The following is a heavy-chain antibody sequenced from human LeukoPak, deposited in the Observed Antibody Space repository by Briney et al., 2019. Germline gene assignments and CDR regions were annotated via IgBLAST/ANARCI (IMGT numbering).Heavy chain of an antibody. D-gene: IGHD3-22*01. CDR3: ARVPGLGVFDY. Sequence: GASEKVSCKASGGTFSSYAISWVRQAPGQGLEWMGGIIPIFGTANYAQKFQGRVTITTDESTSTAYMELSSLRSEDTAVYYCARVPGLGVFDYWGQGTLVTVSS. J-gene: IGHJ4*02. CDR1: GGTFSSYA. CDR2: IIPIFGTA. V-gene: IGHV1-69*05.